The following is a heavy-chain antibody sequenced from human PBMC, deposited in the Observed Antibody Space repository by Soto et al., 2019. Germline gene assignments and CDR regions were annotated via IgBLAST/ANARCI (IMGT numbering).Heavy chain of an antibody. CDR3: ARDAPRPPTTVTTDYYFDY. Sequence: GGSLRLSCAASGFTFSSYGMHWVRQAPGKGLEWVAVIWYDGSNKYYADSVKGRFTISRDNSKNTLYLQMNSLRAEDTAVYYCARDAPRPPTTVTTDYYFDYWGQGTLVTVSS. J-gene: IGHJ4*02. CDR1: GFTFSSYG. V-gene: IGHV3-33*01. CDR2: IWYDGSNK. D-gene: IGHD4-17*01.